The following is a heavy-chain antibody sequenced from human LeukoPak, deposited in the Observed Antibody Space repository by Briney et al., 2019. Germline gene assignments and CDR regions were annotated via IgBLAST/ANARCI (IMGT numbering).Heavy chain of an antibody. CDR1: GFTFRNYG. CDR2: IWYDGSNK. CDR3: AKPGAYDSSGYYLPYYDY. J-gene: IGHJ4*02. D-gene: IGHD3-22*01. V-gene: IGHV3-33*06. Sequence: GMSLRLSCAASGFTFRNYGMLWVRQAPGKGLEWVAIIWYDGSNKYYADSVKGRFTVSRDNSKNTLYLQMNSLRAEDTAVYYCAKPGAYDSSGYYLPYYDYWGQGTLVTVSS.